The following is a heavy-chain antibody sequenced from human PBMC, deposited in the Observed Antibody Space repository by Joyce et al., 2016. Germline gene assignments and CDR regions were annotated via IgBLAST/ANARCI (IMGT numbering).Heavy chain of an antibody. V-gene: IGHV5-51*01. J-gene: IGHJ5*01. CDR2: IYPGDSDA. D-gene: IGHD3-3*01. Sequence: EVQLVQSGAEVKKPGESLKISCKGSGYTFTNYWIGWVRQMPGKGLEWMWIIYPGDSDAIYSPSFQGQVTISADKSITTAYLQGSSLKASDTAMYYCARQRSHWFDSWGQGTPVTVSS. CDR3: ARQRSHWFDS. CDR1: GYTFTNYW.